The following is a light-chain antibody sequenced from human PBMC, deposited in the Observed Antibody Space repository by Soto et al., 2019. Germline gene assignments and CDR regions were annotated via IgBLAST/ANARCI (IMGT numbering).Light chain of an antibody. CDR1: QSVSSSY. J-gene: IGKJ2*01. Sequence: EMVLTQSPGTLSLSPGERATLSCRASQSVSSSYLAWYQQKPGQAPRLVIYGASSRATGIPDRFSGSGSGTDFPLTISRLEPEDFAVYYCQQYGSSPLYTFGQGTKLEIK. CDR3: QQYGSSPLYT. CDR2: GAS. V-gene: IGKV3-20*01.